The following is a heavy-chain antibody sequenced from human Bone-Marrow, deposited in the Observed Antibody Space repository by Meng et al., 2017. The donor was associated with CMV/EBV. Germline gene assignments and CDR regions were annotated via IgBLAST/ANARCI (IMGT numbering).Heavy chain of an antibody. V-gene: IGHV3-7*01. CDR3: ARETFYCSSTSCYPDY. CDR1: GFTFSSYW. J-gene: IGHJ4*02. CDR2: IKQDGSEK. D-gene: IGHD2-2*01. Sequence: GESLKISCAASGFTFSSYWMSWVRQAPGKGLEWVANIKQDGSEKYYVDSVKGRFTISGDNAKNSLYPQMNSLRAEDTAVYYCARETFYCSSTSCYPDYWGQGTLVTVSS.